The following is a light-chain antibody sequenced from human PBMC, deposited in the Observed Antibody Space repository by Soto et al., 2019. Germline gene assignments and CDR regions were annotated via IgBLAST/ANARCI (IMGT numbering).Light chain of an antibody. Sequence: QSVLTQPASVSGSPGHSITISCTGTSSDLAIYNYVSWYQQHPGQVPKLIIYEGSRRPSGVSSRFSGCKSGNTASLTISGLQAEDEADYYCCAYVNSRSYVFGSGTKVTVL. J-gene: IGLJ1*01. CDR2: EGS. CDR1: SSDLAIYNY. V-gene: IGLV2-23*01. CDR3: CAYVNSRSYV.